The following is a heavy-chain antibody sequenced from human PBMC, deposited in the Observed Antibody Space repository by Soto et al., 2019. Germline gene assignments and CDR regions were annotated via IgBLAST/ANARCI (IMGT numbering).Heavy chain of an antibody. D-gene: IGHD2-2*01. CDR1: GGTFSSYT. CDR3: AREGIVVVPAANRWFDP. CDR2: IIPILGIA. J-gene: IGHJ5*02. Sequence: QVQLVQSGAEVKKPGSSVKVSCKASGGTFSSYTISWVRQAPGQGLEWMGRIIPILGIANYAQKFQGRVTITADKSTSTAYMELSSLRSEDTAVYYCAREGIVVVPAANRWFDPWGQGTLVTVSS. V-gene: IGHV1-69*08.